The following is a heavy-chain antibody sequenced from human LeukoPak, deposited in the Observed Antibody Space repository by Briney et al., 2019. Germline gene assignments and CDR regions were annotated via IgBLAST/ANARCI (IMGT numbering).Heavy chain of an antibody. CDR3: ARDRDGSGSQSY. CDR1: GYTFTSYG. V-gene: IGHV1-18*04. Sequence: ASVKVSCKASGYTFTSYGIGWMRLVPGQGIEWMGRISVNNGNTIYAQNLQGRLTVTADTSTSTAYMELRSLRFDDTAVYFCARDRDGSGSQSYWGQGTLVTVSS. J-gene: IGHJ4*02. CDR2: ISVNNGNT. D-gene: IGHD3-10*01.